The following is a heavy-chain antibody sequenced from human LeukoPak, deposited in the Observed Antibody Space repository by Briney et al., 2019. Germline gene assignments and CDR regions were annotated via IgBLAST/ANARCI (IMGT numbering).Heavy chain of an antibody. CDR1: GYSFTSYW. CDR3: ARLGSSPEVGYYFDY. Sequence: GESLKISCKGSGYSFTSYWIGWGGQIPGKGLEWLGTINPGDSDTRYSPSFQGQVTISADKSISTAYLQWSSLKASDTAMYYCARLGSSPEVGYYFDYWGQGTLVTVSS. V-gene: IGHV5-51*01. J-gene: IGHJ4*02. D-gene: IGHD6-6*01. CDR2: INPGDSDT.